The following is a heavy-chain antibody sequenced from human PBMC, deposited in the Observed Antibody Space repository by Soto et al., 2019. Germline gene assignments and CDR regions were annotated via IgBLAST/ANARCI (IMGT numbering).Heavy chain of an antibody. J-gene: IGHJ6*02. D-gene: IGHD3-16*01. CDR2: IYPRNSDT. CDR1: GYSFTSYW. Sequence: VESLKISCKGSGYSFTSYWIGWVRQMPGKGLEWIGIIYPRNSDTKYSPSFQGQVTISADKSISTAYLQWSRLKASDTAMYYCERVLPLGGGIGDYYYGMDVWGQGTTVTVPS. V-gene: IGHV5-51*01. CDR3: ERVLPLGGGIGDYYYGMDV.